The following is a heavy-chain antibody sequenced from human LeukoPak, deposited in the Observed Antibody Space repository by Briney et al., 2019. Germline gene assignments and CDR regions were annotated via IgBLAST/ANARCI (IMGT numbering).Heavy chain of an antibody. J-gene: IGHJ4*02. D-gene: IGHD5-18*01. CDR1: GYSFSSYW. V-gene: IGHV5-51*01. Sequence: GESLKISCKGSGYSFSSYWIAWVRQMPGEGLEWMGITYPGDSDTRYSPSFQGQVTISADKSINTAYLQWSSLKASDTAMYYCASQVRYSSSFDYWGQGTLVTVSS. CDR2: TYPGDSDT. CDR3: ASQVRYSSSFDY.